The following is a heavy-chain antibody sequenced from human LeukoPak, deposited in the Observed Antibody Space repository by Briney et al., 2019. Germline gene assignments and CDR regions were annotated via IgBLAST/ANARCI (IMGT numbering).Heavy chain of an antibody. CDR1: GFTFSSYG. J-gene: IGHJ4*02. D-gene: IGHD3-22*01. V-gene: IGHV3-30*18. CDR3: AKEMSIVVVTPFDY. CDR2: ISYDGSNK. Sequence: PGRSLRLSCAASGFTFSSYGMHWVRQAPGKGLEWVAVISYDGSNKYYADSVKGRFTISRDNSKNTLYLQMNSLRAEDTAVYYCAKEMSIVVVTPFDYWGQGTLVTVSS.